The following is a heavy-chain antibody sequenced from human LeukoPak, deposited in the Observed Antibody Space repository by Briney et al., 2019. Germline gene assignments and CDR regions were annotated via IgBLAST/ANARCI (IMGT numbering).Heavy chain of an antibody. J-gene: IGHJ4*02. D-gene: IGHD6-19*01. V-gene: IGHV4-39*01. CDR3: AGYSSGWSSGGGY. Sequence: PSETMSLTCTVSGGSISSLTYYWGWIRHPPGKGLEWIASIYYSGTTYYSPSLKSRVTISVNRSNNQFSLRLSSVTAADTAVYFCAGYSSGWSSGGGYWGQGTLVTVSS. CDR2: IYYSGTT. CDR1: GGSISSLTYY.